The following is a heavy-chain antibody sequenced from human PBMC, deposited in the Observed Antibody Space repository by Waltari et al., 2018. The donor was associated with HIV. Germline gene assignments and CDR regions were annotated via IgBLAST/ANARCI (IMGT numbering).Heavy chain of an antibody. J-gene: IGHJ4*02. CDR2: INPRGGST. D-gene: IGHD1-26*01. V-gene: IGHV1-46*01. Sequence: QVQLVQSGAEVKKPGASVKVSCTASGYTFTSYYLHWVRKAPGQGLEWMGIINPRGGSTSYAQKFQGRVTMTRDTSTSTVYMELSSLRSEDTAVYYCARVMGATQGYYDYWGQGTLVTVSS. CDR1: GYTFTSYY. CDR3: ARVMGATQGYYDY.